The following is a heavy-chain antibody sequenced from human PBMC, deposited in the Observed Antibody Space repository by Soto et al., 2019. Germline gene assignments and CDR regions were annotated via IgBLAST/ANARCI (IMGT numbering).Heavy chain of an antibody. D-gene: IGHD1-26*01. V-gene: IGHV1-69*08. CDR1: GGTFSSYT. J-gene: IGHJ6*02. Sequence: QVQLVQSGAEVKKPGSSVKVSCKASGGTFSSYTISWVRQAPGQGLEWMGRIIPILGIANYAQKFQGRVTINADKSTSTAYMELSSLRSEDTAVYYCAREGDVGRMDVWGQGTTVTVSS. CDR2: IIPILGIA. CDR3: AREGDVGRMDV.